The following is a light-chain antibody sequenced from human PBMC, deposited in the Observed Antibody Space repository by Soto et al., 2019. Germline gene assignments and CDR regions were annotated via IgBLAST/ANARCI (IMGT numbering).Light chain of an antibody. J-gene: IGKJ1*01. V-gene: IGKV3D-15*01. CDR2: AAS. CDR3: QQYNNWPTWT. Sequence: EIVMTQSPATLSVSPGERATLSCRASQSVSSNLAWYQQKPGQAPRLLIYAASTRATGIPARFSGSGSGTEFILTISSLQSEDFAVYYCQQYNNWPTWTFGQGTKVDIK. CDR1: QSVSSN.